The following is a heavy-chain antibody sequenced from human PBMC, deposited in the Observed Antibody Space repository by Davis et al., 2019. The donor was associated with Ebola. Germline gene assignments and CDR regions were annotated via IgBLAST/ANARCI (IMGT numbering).Heavy chain of an antibody. Sequence: PGGSLRLSCAASGFTFSSYWMHWVRQAPGKGLVWVSRIKFDGSSTTYADSVKGRFTISRDNSKNTLYLQMNSLRAEDTAVYYCAIISPLQFDYWGQGTLVTVSS. V-gene: IGHV3-74*01. D-gene: IGHD4-11*01. CDR1: GFTFSSYW. J-gene: IGHJ4*02. CDR2: IKFDGSST. CDR3: AIISPLQFDY.